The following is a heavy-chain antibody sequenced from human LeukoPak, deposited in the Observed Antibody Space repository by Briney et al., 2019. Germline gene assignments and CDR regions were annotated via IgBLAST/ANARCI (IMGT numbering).Heavy chain of an antibody. V-gene: IGHV3-48*04. CDR2: ISSSSSTI. D-gene: IGHD3-10*01. J-gene: IGHJ4*02. Sequence: PGGSLRLSCAASGFTFSSYSMNWVRQAPGKGLEWVSYISSSSSTIYYADSVKGRFTISRDNAKNSLYLQMNSLRAEDTAVYYCARDHPKIGDLGAGPFDYWGQGTLVTVSS. CDR1: GFTFSSYS. CDR3: ARDHPKIGDLGAGPFDY.